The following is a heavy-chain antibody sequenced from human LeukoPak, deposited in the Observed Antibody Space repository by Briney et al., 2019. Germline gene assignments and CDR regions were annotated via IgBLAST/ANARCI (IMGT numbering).Heavy chain of an antibody. CDR1: GGSISSSSYY. CDR2: MYYSRST. Sequence: KTSETLSLTCTVSGGSISSSSYYWGWIRQPPGKGLEWIVSMYYSRSTYYNPSLKSRVTISVDTSKNQFSLKLSSVTAADTAVYYCARQNYYDSSGYFDYWGEGTLDTVSS. V-gene: IGHV4-39*01. D-gene: IGHD3-22*01. J-gene: IGHJ4*02. CDR3: ARQNYYDSSGYFDY.